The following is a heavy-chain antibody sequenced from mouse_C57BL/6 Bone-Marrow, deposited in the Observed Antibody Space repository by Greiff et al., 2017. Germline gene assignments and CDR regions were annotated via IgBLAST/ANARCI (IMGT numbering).Heavy chain of an antibody. CDR3: ARTNYCNWYFDV. CDR2: INPNNGGT. J-gene: IGHJ1*03. D-gene: IGHD2-1*01. V-gene: IGHV1-22*01. Sequence: EVQLQQSGPELVKPGASVKMSCKASGYTFTDYNMHWVKQSHGKSLEWIGYINPNNGGTSYNQKFKGKAPLTVNKSSSTAYMELRSLTSEDSAVYYCARTNYCNWYFDVWGTGTTVTVSS. CDR1: GYTFTDYN.